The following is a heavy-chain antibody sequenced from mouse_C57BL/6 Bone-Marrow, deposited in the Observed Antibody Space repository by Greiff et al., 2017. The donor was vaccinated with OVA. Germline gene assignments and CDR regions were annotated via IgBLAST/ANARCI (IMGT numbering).Heavy chain of an antibody. CDR2: IDPANDNT. CDR3: ARGNFGSSFYAMDY. J-gene: IGHJ4*01. CDR1: GFNIKNTY. Sequence: EVKLVESVAELVRPGASVKLSCTASGFNIKNTYMHWVKQRPEQGLEWIGRIDPANDNTKYAPKFQGKATMTAEKSSNTAYLQLSSLSSEDTAGYCCARGNFGSSFYAMDYWGQGTAVTVSS. D-gene: IGHD1-1*01. V-gene: IGHV14-3*01.